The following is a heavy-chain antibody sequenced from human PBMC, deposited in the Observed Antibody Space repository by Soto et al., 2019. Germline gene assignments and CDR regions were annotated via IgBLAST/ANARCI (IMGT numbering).Heavy chain of an antibody. CDR3: AKDGLRYFDWLLPSEDAFDI. CDR2: ISGSGGST. J-gene: IGHJ3*02. Sequence: PGGSLRLSCAASGFTFSSYAMSWVRQAPGKGLEWVSAISGSGGSTYYADSVKGRFTISRDNSKNTLYLQMNSLRAEDTAVYYCAKDGLRYFDWLLPSEDAFDIWGQGTIVTVSS. V-gene: IGHV3-23*01. CDR1: GFTFSSYA. D-gene: IGHD3-9*01.